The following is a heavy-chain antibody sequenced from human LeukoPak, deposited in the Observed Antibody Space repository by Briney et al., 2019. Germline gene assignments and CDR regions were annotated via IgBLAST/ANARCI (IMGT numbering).Heavy chain of an antibody. J-gene: IGHJ4*02. Sequence: SSETLSLTCTVSGGSISSYYRSWIRQPPGKGLEWIGYIYYSGSTNYNPSLKSRVTISVDTSKNQFSLKLSSVTAADTAVYYCARDIGYYYDSSGYYGRIFDYWGQGTLVTVSS. CDR3: ARDIGYYYDSSGYYGRIFDY. D-gene: IGHD3-22*01. CDR1: GGSISSYY. CDR2: IYYSGST. V-gene: IGHV4-59*01.